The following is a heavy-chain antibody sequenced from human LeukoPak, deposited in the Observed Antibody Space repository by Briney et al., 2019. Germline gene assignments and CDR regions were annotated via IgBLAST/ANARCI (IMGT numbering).Heavy chain of an antibody. V-gene: IGHV4-30-2*01. CDR2: IYHSGST. Sequence: SQTLFLTCTVSGGSISSGGYYWSWIRQPPGKGLEWIGYIYHSGSTYYNPSLKSRVTISVDRSKNQFSLKLSSVTAADTAVYYCARLGGFSGSYAIDYWGQGTLVTVSS. J-gene: IGHJ4*02. CDR1: GGSISSGGYY. D-gene: IGHD1-26*01. CDR3: ARLGGFSGSYAIDY.